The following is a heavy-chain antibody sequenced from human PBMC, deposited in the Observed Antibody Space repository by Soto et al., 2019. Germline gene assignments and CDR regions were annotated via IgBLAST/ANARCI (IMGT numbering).Heavy chain of an antibody. CDR1: GGTFSSYA. V-gene: IGHV1-69*12. CDR3: ARPGVCSGGSCYSYPFDY. D-gene: IGHD2-15*01. CDR2: IIPIFGTA. Sequence: QVQLVQSGAEVKKPGSSVKVSCKASGGTFSSYAISWVRQAPGQGLEWMGGIIPIFGTANYAQKFQGRVTITADEXPXPXXMELSSLRSEDTAVYYCARPGVCSGGSCYSYPFDYWGQGTLVTVSS. J-gene: IGHJ4*02.